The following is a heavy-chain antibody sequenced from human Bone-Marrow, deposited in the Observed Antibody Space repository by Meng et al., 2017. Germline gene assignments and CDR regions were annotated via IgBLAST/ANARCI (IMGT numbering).Heavy chain of an antibody. V-gene: IGHV3-66*02. CDR1: GFTVSSNY. D-gene: IGHD6-19*01. J-gene: IGHJ4*02. CDR3: AGEIAVAGTYFDY. CDR2: IYSGGST. Sequence: GESLKISCAASGFTVSSNYMSWVRQAPGKGLEWVSVIYSGGSTYYADSVKGRFTISRDNSKNTLYLQMNSLRAEDTAVYYCAGEIAVAGTYFDYWGQGTLVTVPQ.